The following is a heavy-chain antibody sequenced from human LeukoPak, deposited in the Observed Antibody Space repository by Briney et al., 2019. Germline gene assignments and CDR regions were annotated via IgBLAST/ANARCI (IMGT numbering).Heavy chain of an antibody. CDR1: GFTLSDYW. J-gene: IGHJ5*02. CDR3: ARGRGSYGWFDP. D-gene: IGHD3-10*01. Sequence: GGSPRLSCAASGFTLSDYWMHWVRQAPGRGLVWVSRIYSDGGSPTYADSVKGRFTISRDNAKNTLYLQMNSLSVEDTAVYYCARGRGSYGWFDPWGQGTLVTVSS. V-gene: IGHV3-74*01. CDR2: IYSDGGSP.